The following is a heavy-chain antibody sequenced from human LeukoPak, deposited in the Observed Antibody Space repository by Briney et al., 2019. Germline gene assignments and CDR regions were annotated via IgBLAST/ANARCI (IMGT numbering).Heavy chain of an antibody. CDR2: IWYDGSNK. V-gene: IGHV3-33*01. Sequence: PGGSLRLSCAASGFTFSSYGMHWVRQAPGKGLEWVAVIWYDGSNKYYADSVKGRFTISRDNSKNTLYLQMNSLRAEDTAVYYCARVEYQQWLVPFDYWGQGTLVTVSS. CDR3: ARVEYQQWLVPFDY. CDR1: GFTFSSYG. J-gene: IGHJ4*02. D-gene: IGHD6-19*01.